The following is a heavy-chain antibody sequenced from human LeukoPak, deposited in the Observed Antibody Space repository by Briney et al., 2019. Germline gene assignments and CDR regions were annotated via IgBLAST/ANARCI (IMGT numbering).Heavy chain of an antibody. V-gene: IGHV3-21*01. D-gene: IGHD6-19*01. CDR3: ARDRGRIAVAPDY. CDR2: ISSSSSYI. J-gene: IGHJ4*02. Sequence: PGGSLRLSCAASGFTFSSYSMNWVRQAPGKGLEWVSSISSSSSYIYYADSVKGRFTISRDNAKNSLYLQMNSLRAEDTAVYYCARDRGRIAVAPDYWGQGTLVTVSS. CDR1: GFTFSSYS.